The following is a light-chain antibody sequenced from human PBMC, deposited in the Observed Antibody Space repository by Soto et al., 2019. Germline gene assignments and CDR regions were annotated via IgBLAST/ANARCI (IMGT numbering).Light chain of an antibody. J-gene: IGKJ5*01. Sequence: DIQMTQSPSSLSASVGDRVTIICQASQSINNTLKWYQQKRGRAPTLLIYDSSNLEIGVPSWFSGSGYRTRFSSTISILPPEDIATYCCQQFAHLPWTFGQGTRLEIK. CDR1: QSINNT. CDR2: DSS. CDR3: QQFAHLPWT. V-gene: IGKV1-33*01.